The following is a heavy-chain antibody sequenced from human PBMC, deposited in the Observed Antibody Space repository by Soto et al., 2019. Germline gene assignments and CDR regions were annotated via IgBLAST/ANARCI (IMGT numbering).Heavy chain of an antibody. CDR3: ARVRERYGDYSDAFDI. Sequence: SVKVSCKASGGTFSSYAISWVRQAPGQGLEWMGGIIPIFGTANYAQKFQGRVTITADESTSTAYMELSSLRSEDTAVYYRARVRERYGDYSDAFDIWGQGTMVTVSS. CDR1: GGTFSSYA. D-gene: IGHD4-17*01. CDR2: IIPIFGTA. V-gene: IGHV1-69*13. J-gene: IGHJ3*02.